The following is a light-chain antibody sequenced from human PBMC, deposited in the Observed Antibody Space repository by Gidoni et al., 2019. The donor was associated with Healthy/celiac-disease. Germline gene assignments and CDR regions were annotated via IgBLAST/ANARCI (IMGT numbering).Light chain of an antibody. V-gene: IGKV3-15*01. J-gene: IGKJ1*01. Sequence: EIVMTQSPATLSVSPGERAPLSCRASQSVSSNFAWYQQKPGQAPRLLIYGASTRATGIPARFSGSGSGTEFTLTISSLQSEDFAVYSCQQYNNWPPWTFXQXTKVEIK. CDR1: QSVSSN. CDR2: GAS. CDR3: QQYNNWPPWT.